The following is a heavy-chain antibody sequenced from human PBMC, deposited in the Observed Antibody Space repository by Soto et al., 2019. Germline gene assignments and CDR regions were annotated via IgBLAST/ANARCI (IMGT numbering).Heavy chain of an antibody. CDR3: ARGAFCGGAPGCRDMDV. Sequence: QIQLLQSGGELKKPGASVKVSCKSSGYKFISHSITWVRQAPGQGLEWMGRISAYNGNTNYAQKLQGRVTMTTDTSTNTAYMELRSLRSDDTAVYYCARGAFCGGAPGCRDMDVWGQGTTVTVSS. CDR2: ISAYNGNT. CDR1: GYKFISHS. D-gene: IGHD2-21*01. V-gene: IGHV1-18*01. J-gene: IGHJ6*02.